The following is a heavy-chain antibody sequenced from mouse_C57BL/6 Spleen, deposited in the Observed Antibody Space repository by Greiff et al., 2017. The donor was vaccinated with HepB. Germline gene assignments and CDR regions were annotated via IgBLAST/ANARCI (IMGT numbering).Heavy chain of an antibody. CDR1: GYTFPSYW. V-gene: IGHV1-64*01. Sequence: VQLQQSGAELVKPGASVKLSCKASGYTFPSYWMHWVKQRPGQGLEWIGMIHPNSGSTNYNEKFKSKATLTVDKSSSTAYMQLSSLTSEDSAVYYSASPAGGNPWFAYWGQETLVTVSA. CDR3: ASPAGGNPWFAY. D-gene: IGHD1-1*02. CDR2: IHPNSGST. J-gene: IGHJ3*01.